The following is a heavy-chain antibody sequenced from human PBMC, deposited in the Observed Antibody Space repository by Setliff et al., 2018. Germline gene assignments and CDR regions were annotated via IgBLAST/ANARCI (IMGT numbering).Heavy chain of an antibody. CDR2: ISYGGST. J-gene: IGHJ4*02. Sequence: SETLSLTCTVSNGSISTQYWSWIRQPPGKGLEWIGYISYGGSTDYSPSLESRVTISLDTSKNHFSLKLRSVTAADTAVYYCARLPPLHTPMALTFDYWGQGILVTVS. V-gene: IGHV4-59*08. CDR1: NGSISTQY. CDR3: ARLPPLHTPMALTFDY. D-gene: IGHD5-18*01.